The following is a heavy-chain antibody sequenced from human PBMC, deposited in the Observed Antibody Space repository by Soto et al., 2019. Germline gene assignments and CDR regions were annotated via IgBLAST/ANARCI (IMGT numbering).Heavy chain of an antibody. CDR2: IYPDNSNT. CDR1: GYFFAGYW. J-gene: IGHJ5*02. V-gene: IGHV5-51*01. Sequence: VQLVQSGTEVKKPGESLKISCKGSGYFFAGYWIAWVRQMPGKGLEWMGIIYPDNSNTKYSRSFQGQVTISADKSSSTAYRQWSSLKASDTAIYYCARQGAAVPTVPLIWFDPWGQGTLVTVSS. D-gene: IGHD6-13*01. CDR3: ARQGAAVPTVPLIWFDP.